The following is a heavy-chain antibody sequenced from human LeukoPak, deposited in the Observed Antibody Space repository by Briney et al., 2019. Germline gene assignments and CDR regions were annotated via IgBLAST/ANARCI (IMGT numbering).Heavy chain of an antibody. J-gene: IGHJ4*02. V-gene: IGHV1-18*01. Sequence: ASVKVSCKASGYTFTSYGISWVRQAPGQGLEWMGWISAYNGNTNYAQKLQGRVTMTTDTSTSTAYMELRSLRSDDTAVYYCSTVRKYDSSGYYPLDYQGQGTLVTVSS. CDR1: GYTFTSYG. CDR3: STVRKYDSSGYYPLDY. CDR2: ISAYNGNT. D-gene: IGHD3-22*01.